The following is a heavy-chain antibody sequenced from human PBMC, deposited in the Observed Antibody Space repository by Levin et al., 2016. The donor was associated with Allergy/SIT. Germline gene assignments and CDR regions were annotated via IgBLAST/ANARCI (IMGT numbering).Heavy chain of an antibody. CDR1: GYTFVKYW. D-gene: IGHD3-10*01. Sequence: GESLKISCKGSGYTFVKYWIGWVRQTPGKGLEYMGLIYPEDSDARYSPSFQGQVTVSADKSIITAYLQWSSLKASDTAIYYCVRQRTGSPDGEFDYWGQGTLVTVSS. CDR2: IYPEDSDA. V-gene: IGHV5-51*01. J-gene: IGHJ4*02. CDR3: VRQRTGSPDGEFDY.